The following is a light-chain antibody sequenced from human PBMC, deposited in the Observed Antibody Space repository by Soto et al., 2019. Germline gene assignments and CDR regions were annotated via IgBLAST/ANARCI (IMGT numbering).Light chain of an antibody. Sequence: DIQMTQSPSSLSASVGDIVTITCRASQSISSYLNWYQQKPGKAPKLLIYAASSLQGGVPSRFSGSGSGTDFTFTISSLQPEDFATYYCQQSYSTPRTFGQGTKVDI. CDR3: QQSYSTPRT. J-gene: IGKJ1*01. CDR1: QSISSY. V-gene: IGKV1-39*01. CDR2: AAS.